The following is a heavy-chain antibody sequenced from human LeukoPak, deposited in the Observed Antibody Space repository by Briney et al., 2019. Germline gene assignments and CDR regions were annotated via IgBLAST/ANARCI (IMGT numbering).Heavy chain of an antibody. CDR3: ARDRAGEHRDY. CDR1: GFTFSSYS. V-gene: IGHV3-21*01. J-gene: IGHJ4*02. Sequence: GGFLRLSCAASGFTFSSYSVNWVRQAPGKGLEWVSSISSSSSYIYYADSVKGRFTISRDNAKNSLYLQMNSLRAEDTAVYYCARDRAGEHRDYWGQGTLVTVSS. CDR2: ISSSSSYI. D-gene: IGHD1/OR15-1a*01.